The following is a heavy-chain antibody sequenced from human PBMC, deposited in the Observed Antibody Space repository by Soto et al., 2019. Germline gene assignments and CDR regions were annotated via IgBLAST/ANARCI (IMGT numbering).Heavy chain of an antibody. D-gene: IGHD3-22*01. Sequence: TLSLTCAVYGGSFSGYYWSWIRQPPGKGLEWIGEINHSGSTNYNPSLKSRVTISVDTSKNQFSLKLSSVTAADTAVYYCAREVYDSSGYYGDYWGQGTLVTVSS. CDR1: GGSFSGYY. V-gene: IGHV4-34*01. CDR3: AREVYDSSGYYGDY. J-gene: IGHJ4*02. CDR2: INHSGST.